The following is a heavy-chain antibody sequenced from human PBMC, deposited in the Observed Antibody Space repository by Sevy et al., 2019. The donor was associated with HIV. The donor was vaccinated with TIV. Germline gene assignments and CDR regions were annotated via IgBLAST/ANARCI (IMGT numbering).Heavy chain of an antibody. Sequence: ASVKVSCKASGYTFTSYGISWVRQAPGQGLEWMGWISAYNGNTNYAQKLQGRVTMTTDTSTSTAYMELRSLRSDDTAVYYCARDSLGYCSSTSCYTVERWNWFDPWGQGTLVTVSS. CDR2: ISAYNGNT. CDR3: ARDSLGYCSSTSCYTVERWNWFDP. D-gene: IGHD2-2*02. V-gene: IGHV1-18*04. CDR1: GYTFTSYG. J-gene: IGHJ5*02.